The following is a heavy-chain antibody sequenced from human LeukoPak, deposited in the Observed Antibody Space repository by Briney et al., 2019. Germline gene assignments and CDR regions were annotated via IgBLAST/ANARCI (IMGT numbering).Heavy chain of an antibody. V-gene: IGHV3-23*01. CDR3: AKLRAVCGSTSCYHFDY. CDR1: GFTFSSYA. J-gene: IGHJ4*02. D-gene: IGHD2-2*01. Sequence: GGSLRLSCAASGFTFSSYAMSWVRQAPGKGLEWVSAISGSGGSTYYADSVKGRFTISRDNAKNSVYPQMNSLRAEDTAVYYCAKLRAVCGSTSCYHFDYWGQGTLVTVSS. CDR2: ISGSGGST.